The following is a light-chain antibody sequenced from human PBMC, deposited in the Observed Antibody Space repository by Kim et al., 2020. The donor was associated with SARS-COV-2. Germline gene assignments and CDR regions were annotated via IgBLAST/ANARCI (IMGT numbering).Light chain of an antibody. CDR1: NIGIRS. V-gene: IGLV3-21*04. J-gene: IGLJ1*01. CDR2: YDS. Sequence: SYELTQPPSVSVAPGQTAKITCGGTNIGIRSVHWYRQKPGQAPAVVIRYDSDRPSGIPERFSASNSGNTATLTITRVEAGDEADYYCQVWVSFTYHYVFG. CDR3: QVWVSFTYHYV.